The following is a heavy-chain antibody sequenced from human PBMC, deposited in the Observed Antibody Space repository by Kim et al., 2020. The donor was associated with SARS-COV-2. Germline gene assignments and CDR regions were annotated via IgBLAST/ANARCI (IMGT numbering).Heavy chain of an antibody. Sequence: GRFTISRDNSKNTLYLQMNSLRAEDTAVYYCAKNTRDYYDSSGYYYYFDYWGQGTLVTVSS. CDR3: AKNTRDYYDSSGYYYYFDY. D-gene: IGHD3-22*01. J-gene: IGHJ4*02. V-gene: IGHV3-30*02.